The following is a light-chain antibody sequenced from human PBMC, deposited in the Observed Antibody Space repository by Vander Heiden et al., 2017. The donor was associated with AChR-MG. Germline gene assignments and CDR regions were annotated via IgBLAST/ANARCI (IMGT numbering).Light chain of an antibody. CDR2: EVN. CDR1: SRDVGSYNL. V-gene: IGLV2-23*02. Sequence: QSALTQPASVSGSPGQSITIYCTGTSRDVGSYNLVSWYQQHPGKAPKLMIYEVNKRPSGISNRFSGSKSGNTASLAISGLQAEDEADYFCSSFAGSYTLLFGGGTKLTVL. CDR3: SSFAGSYTLL. J-gene: IGLJ2*01.